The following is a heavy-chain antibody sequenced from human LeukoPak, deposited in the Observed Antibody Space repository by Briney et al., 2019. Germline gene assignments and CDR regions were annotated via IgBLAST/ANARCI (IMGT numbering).Heavy chain of an antibody. CDR2: ISYDGSNK. J-gene: IGHJ4*02. D-gene: IGHD6-19*01. V-gene: IGHV3-30-3*01. CDR1: GFTFSSYA. CDR3: ARGFPGYSSGRSPYYFDY. Sequence: GGSLRLSCAASGFTFSSYAMHWVRQAPGKGLEWVAVISYDGSNKYYADSVKGRFTISRDNSKNTLYLQMNSLRAEVTAVYYCARGFPGYSSGRSPYYFDYWGQGTLVTVSS.